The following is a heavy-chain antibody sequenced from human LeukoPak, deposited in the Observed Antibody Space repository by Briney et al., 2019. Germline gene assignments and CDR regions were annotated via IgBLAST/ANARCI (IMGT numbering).Heavy chain of an antibody. J-gene: IGHJ4*02. CDR2: IYYSGST. CDR3: ARERSGWRTFDY. CDR1: GGSISSGGYY. V-gene: IGHV4-31*03. Sequence: SETLSLTCTVSGGSISSGGYYWSWIRQHPGKGLEWIGYIYYSGSTYYNPSLKSRVTISVDTSKNQFSLKLSSVTAADTAVYYCARERSGWRTFDYWGQGTLVTVSS. D-gene: IGHD6-19*01.